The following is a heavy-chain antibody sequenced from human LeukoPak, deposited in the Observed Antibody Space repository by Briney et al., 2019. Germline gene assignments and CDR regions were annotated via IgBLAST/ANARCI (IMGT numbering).Heavy chain of an antibody. Sequence: GGSLRLSCAASGFTFSSYSMNWVRQAPGKGLEWVSSISSSSYIYYADSVKGRFTISRDNAKNSLYLQMNSLRTEDTAVYYCARGLPNYYGMDVWGQGTTVTVSS. CDR3: ARGLPNYYGMDV. CDR2: ISSSSYI. J-gene: IGHJ6*02. V-gene: IGHV3-21*01. CDR1: GFTFSSYS.